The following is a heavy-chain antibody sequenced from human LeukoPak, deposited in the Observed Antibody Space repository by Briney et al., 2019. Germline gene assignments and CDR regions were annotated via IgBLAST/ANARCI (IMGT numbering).Heavy chain of an antibody. Sequence: GGSLRLSCAASGFTFSSYAMSWVRQAPGKGLEWVSAISGSGGSTYYADSVKGRFTISRDNSKNTLYLQMNSLRAEDTAVYCCAKSSVAAAGTELFDYWGQGTLVTVSS. CDR2: ISGSGGST. CDR1: GFTFSSYA. CDR3: AKSSVAAAGTELFDY. V-gene: IGHV3-23*01. J-gene: IGHJ4*02. D-gene: IGHD6-13*01.